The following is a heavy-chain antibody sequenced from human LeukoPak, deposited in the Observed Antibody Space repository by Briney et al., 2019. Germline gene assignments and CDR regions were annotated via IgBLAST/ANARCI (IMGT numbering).Heavy chain of an antibody. CDR1: GYTFTIYY. D-gene: IGHD6-13*01. V-gene: IGHV1-46*01. J-gene: IGHJ4*02. CDR2: INPSGGSR. Sequence: ASVTVSCKSSGYTFTIYYMHWVRQAPGQGLEWMGIINPSGGSRSYAQKFQGRVTMTRDTSTSTVYVELSSLRSEDTAVYYCARGGYVFDYWGQGTLVTVSS. CDR3: ARGGYVFDY.